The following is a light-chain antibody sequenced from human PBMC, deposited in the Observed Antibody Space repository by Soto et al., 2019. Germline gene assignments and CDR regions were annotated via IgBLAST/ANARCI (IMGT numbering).Light chain of an antibody. CDR2: AAS. CDR1: QKITTY. V-gene: IGKV1-39*01. J-gene: IGKJ4*01. Sequence: DAQMTQSPSSLSASVGDRVTITCRASQKITTYLNWYQQKPGKAPQLLIYAASTLQGGVPSRFSGSGSWTYFTLTINSLPPDDFATYYCQHCYYSPSFGGGTKVEIK. CDR3: QHCYYSPS.